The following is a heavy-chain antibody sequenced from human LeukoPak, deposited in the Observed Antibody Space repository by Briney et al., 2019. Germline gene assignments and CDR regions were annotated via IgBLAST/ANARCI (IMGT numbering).Heavy chain of an antibody. D-gene: IGHD2-2*01. CDR2: ISSSGSTI. CDR1: GFTFSSYE. CDR3: ARDLEGGIVVVPAAIDAFDI. J-gene: IGHJ3*02. Sequence: PGGSLRLSCAASGFTFSSYEMNWVRQAPGKGLEWVSYISSSGSTIYYADSVKGRFTISRDNAKNSLYLQMNSLRAEDTAVYYCARDLEGGIVVVPAAIDAFDIWRQSTMVTVSS. V-gene: IGHV3-48*03.